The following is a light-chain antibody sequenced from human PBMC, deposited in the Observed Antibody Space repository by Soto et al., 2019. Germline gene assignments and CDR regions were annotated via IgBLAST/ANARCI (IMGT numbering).Light chain of an antibody. V-gene: IGKV3D-20*02. CDR2: GAS. CDR3: QQRSNWPPDT. J-gene: IGKJ5*01. CDR1: QSVSNNY. Sequence: EIVLTQSPGTLSLSPGERATLSCRASQSVSNNYLARYQQKPGQAPRLLIYGASNRATGIPDRFSGSGSGTDFTLTISRLESDDFAVYYCQQRSNWPPDTFGQGTRLEIK.